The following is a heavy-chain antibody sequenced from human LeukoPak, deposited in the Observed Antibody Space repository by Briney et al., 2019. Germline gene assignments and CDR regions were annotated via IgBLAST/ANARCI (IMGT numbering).Heavy chain of an antibody. CDR3: ARDYLDDYVWGSYRYPPFFDY. CDR1: GYTFTSYG. V-gene: IGHV1-18*01. Sequence: ASVKVSCXASGYTFTSYGISWVRQARGQGLEWMGWISAYNGNTNYAQKLQGRVTMTTDTSTSTAYMELRSLRSDDTAVYYCARDYLDDYVWGSYRYPPFFDYWGQGTLVTVSS. CDR2: ISAYNGNT. J-gene: IGHJ4*02. D-gene: IGHD3-16*02.